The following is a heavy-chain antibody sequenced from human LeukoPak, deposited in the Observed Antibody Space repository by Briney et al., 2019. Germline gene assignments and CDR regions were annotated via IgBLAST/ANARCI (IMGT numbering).Heavy chain of an antibody. CDR1: GYTFTSYG. Sequence: GASVKVSCKASGYTFTSYGISWVRQAPGQGLEWMGWISAYNGNTNYAQKFQGRVTITADKSTSTAYMELSSLRSEDTAVYYCARDRVVAARLYYFDYWGQGTLVTVSS. V-gene: IGHV1-18*01. J-gene: IGHJ4*02. CDR2: ISAYNGNT. CDR3: ARDRVVAARLYYFDY. D-gene: IGHD6-6*01.